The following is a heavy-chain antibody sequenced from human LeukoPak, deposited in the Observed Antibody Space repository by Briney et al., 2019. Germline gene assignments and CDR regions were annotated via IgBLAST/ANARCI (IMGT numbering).Heavy chain of an antibody. V-gene: IGHV1-8*02. CDR2: ISTNNGNT. Sequence: ASVKVSCKASGYIFTNYGVTWVRQAPGQGLEWMGWISTNNGNTNYAQKFQGRVTMTRNTSISTAYMELSSLRSEDTAVYYCARAALSSSGYSSQFDYWGQGTLVTVSS. D-gene: IGHD3-22*01. J-gene: IGHJ4*02. CDR1: GYIFTNYG. CDR3: ARAALSSSGYSSQFDY.